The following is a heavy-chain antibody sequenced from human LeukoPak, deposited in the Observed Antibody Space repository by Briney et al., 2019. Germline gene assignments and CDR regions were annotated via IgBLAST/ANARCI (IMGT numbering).Heavy chain of an antibody. CDR1: GGSISSSNW. CDR2: IYHSGST. J-gene: IGHJ4*02. Sequence: SGTLSLTCAVSGGSISSSNWWSWVRQPPGKGLEWIGEIYHSGSTNYNPSLKSRVTISVDKSKNQFSLKLSSVTAADTAVYYCARTGYSSSWYLNDYWGQGTLVTVSS. D-gene: IGHD6-13*01. CDR3: ARTGYSSSWYLNDY. V-gene: IGHV4-4*02.